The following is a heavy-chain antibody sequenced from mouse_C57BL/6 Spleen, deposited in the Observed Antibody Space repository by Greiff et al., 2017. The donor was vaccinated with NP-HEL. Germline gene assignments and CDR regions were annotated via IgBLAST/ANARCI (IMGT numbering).Heavy chain of an antibody. V-gene: IGHV1-7*01. CDR1: GYTFTSYW. D-gene: IGHD2-1*01. Sequence: VQLQQSGAELAKPGASVKLSCKASGYTFTSYWMHWVKQRPGQGLEWIGYINPSSGYTKYNQKFKDKATLTADKSSSTAYMQLSGLTYEDSAVYYCARDPYGNSWYFDVWGTGTTVTVSS. CDR3: ARDPYGNSWYFDV. CDR2: INPSSGYT. J-gene: IGHJ1*03.